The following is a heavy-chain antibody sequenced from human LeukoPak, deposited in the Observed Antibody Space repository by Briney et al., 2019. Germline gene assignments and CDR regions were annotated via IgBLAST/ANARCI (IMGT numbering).Heavy chain of an antibody. CDR3: ARDSGYGSGSYYNVEWFDP. Sequence: SETLSLTCTVSGYSISSGYYWGWIRQPPGKGLEWIGSIYHSGSTYYNPSLKSRVTISVDTSKNQFSLKLSSVTAADTAVYYCARDSGYGSGSYYNVEWFDPWGQGTLVTVSS. CDR1: GYSISSGYY. D-gene: IGHD3-10*01. J-gene: IGHJ5*02. CDR2: IYHSGST. V-gene: IGHV4-38-2*02.